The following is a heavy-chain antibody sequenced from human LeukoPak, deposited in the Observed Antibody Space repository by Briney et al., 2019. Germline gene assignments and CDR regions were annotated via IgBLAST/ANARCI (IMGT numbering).Heavy chain of an antibody. CDR3: ATYNWEYEADY. CDR2: IKSESDGSNT. D-gene: IGHD1-20*01. V-gene: IGHV3-74*01. CDR1: GFTLSSYW. Sequence: GGSLRLSCETSGFTLSSYWMSWVRQAPGQALVWVSRIKSESDGSNTGYADSVKGRFTISRDNAKNTLFLQMNSLRAEDTGVYYCATYNWEYEADYWGQGTLVTVSS. J-gene: IGHJ4*02.